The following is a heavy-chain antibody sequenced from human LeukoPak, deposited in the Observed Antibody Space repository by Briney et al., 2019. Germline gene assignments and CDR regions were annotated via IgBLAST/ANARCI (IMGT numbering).Heavy chain of an antibody. V-gene: IGHV4-61*02. CDR1: GGSISSGSYY. Sequence: SETLSLTCTVFGGSISSGSYYWSWIRQPAGKGLEWIGRIYTSGSTNYNPSLKSRVTISVDTSKNQFSLKLSSVTAADTAVYYCARDATYCSSTSCYGGVRAFDIWGQGTMVTVSS. J-gene: IGHJ3*02. CDR3: ARDATYCSSTSCYGGVRAFDI. CDR2: IYTSGST. D-gene: IGHD2-2*01.